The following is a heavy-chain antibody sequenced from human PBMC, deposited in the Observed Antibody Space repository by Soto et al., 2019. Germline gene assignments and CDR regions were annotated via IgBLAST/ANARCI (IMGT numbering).Heavy chain of an antibody. D-gene: IGHD6-19*01. CDR1: GGSISSYY. J-gene: IGHJ5*02. CDR2: IYYSGST. CDR3: ARGGMWEIAVAGKNWFDP. V-gene: IGHV4-59*01. Sequence: QVQLQESGPGLVKPSETLSLTCTVSGGSISSYYWSWIRQPPGKGLEWIGYIYYSGSTNYNPSLKSRVTISVDTSKNQFSLKLSSVTAADTAVYYCARGGMWEIAVAGKNWFDPWGQGTLVTVSS.